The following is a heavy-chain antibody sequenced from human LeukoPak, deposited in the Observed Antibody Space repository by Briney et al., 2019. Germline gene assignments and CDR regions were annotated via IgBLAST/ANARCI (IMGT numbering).Heavy chain of an antibody. J-gene: IGHJ4*02. CDR3: ARLTYYYDSSGYYPDY. Sequence: QSGGSRRLSFAASGFTFSSYSMNWVRQAPGKGLEWVSYISSSSSTIYYADSVKGRFTISRDNAKNSLYLQMNSLRAEDTAVYYCARLTYYYDSSGYYPDYWGQGTLVTVSS. CDR2: ISSSSSTI. CDR1: GFTFSSYS. V-gene: IGHV3-48*04. D-gene: IGHD3-22*01.